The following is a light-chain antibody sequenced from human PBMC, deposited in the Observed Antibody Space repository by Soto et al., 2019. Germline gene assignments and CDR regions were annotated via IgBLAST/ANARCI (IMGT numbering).Light chain of an antibody. Sequence: QSALTQPPSASGSPGQSVTISCTGTSSDVGAYDRVSWYQQHPGKPPKLIIYAVTDRTSGVPDRFSGSKSGNTASLTVSGLQAEDEADYYCTSYGGRDDTIFGGGTKLT. CDR3: TSYGGRDDTI. CDR2: AVT. J-gene: IGLJ2*01. CDR1: SSDVGAYDR. V-gene: IGLV2-8*01.